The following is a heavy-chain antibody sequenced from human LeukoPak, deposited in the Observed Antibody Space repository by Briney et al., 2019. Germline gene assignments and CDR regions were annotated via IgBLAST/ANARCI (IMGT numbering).Heavy chain of an antibody. CDR1: GFTFSSYA. Sequence: GGSLRLSCAASGFTFSSYAMHWVRQAPGKGLEWVAVISYDGSNKYYADSVKGRFTISRDNSKNTLYLQMNSLRAEDTAVYYCAKERVDWRYFDYWGQGTLVTSPQ. J-gene: IGHJ4*02. CDR3: AKERVDWRYFDY. CDR2: ISYDGSNK. D-gene: IGHD3-9*01. V-gene: IGHV3-30*04.